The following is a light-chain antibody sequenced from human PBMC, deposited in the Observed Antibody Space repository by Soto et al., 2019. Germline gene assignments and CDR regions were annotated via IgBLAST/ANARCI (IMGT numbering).Light chain of an antibody. V-gene: IGKV1-5*01. CDR2: DVS. J-gene: IGKJ1*01. CDR1: QSISDW. CDR3: QQYNNYST. Sequence: DIQMTQSPSTLSGSVGDRVTITCRASQSISDWLAWFQLKPGKAPKLLIYDVSSLESGVPSRFSGSGSGTEFTLTISSLQPDDFATYYCQQYNNYSTFGQGTKVDIK.